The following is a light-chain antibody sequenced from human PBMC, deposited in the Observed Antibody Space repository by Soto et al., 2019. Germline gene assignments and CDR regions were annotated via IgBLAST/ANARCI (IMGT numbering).Light chain of an antibody. CDR2: DVD. CDR3: CSNAGSYPFV. CDR1: SSDVGGYNY. Sequence: QSALTQPRSVFVSPGQSVTISCTGTSSDVGGYNYVSWYQHHTGKAPKLMIYDVDKRPSGVPGRFSGSKSGNTASLTISGLQAEDEADYYCCSNAGSYPFVFGTGTKVT. J-gene: IGLJ1*01. V-gene: IGLV2-11*01.